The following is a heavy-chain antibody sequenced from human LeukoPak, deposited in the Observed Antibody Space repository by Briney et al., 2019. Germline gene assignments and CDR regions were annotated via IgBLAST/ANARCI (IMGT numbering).Heavy chain of an antibody. CDR1: GGSISSYY. D-gene: IGHD1-26*01. V-gene: IGHV4-59*01. CDR3: ARGIVPTDY. J-gene: IGHJ4*02. Sequence: SETLSLTCTVSGGSISSYYWSWIRQPPGKGLEWIGYIYYSGSTNYNPSLKSRVTISVDTSKNQFSLKLSSVTAADTAVYYCARGIVPTDYWGQGTLVTVSP. CDR2: IYYSGST.